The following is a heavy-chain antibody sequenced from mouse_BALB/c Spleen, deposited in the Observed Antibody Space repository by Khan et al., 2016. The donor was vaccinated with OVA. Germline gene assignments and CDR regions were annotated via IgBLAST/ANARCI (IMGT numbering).Heavy chain of an antibody. V-gene: IGHV1-7*01. CDR1: GYTFSNYW. Sequence: QVRLQQSGAELAKPGASVKMSCKASGYTFSNYWIHWVKQRPGQGLEWIGYINPSSGHTYYNQTFNDKATLTTDKSSSTAYMQLSSLTSEDSAVYYCARDRIDYWGQSTTLTVSS. J-gene: IGHJ2*01. CDR3: ARDRIDY. CDR2: INPSSGHT.